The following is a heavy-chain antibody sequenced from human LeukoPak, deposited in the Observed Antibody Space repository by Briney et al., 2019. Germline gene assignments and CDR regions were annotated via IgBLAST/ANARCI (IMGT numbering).Heavy chain of an antibody. CDR3: VKRGYCTTASCTYAFDI. D-gene: IGHD2-2*01. V-gene: IGHV3-23*01. CDR1: GFTFSSYW. CDR2: ISDSGDNT. J-gene: IGHJ3*02. Sequence: GGSLRLSCAASGFTFSSYWMSWVRQAPGKGLEWVSIISDSGDNTYYADSVKGRFTISRDNSKNTLYLQLNSLRAEDTALYYCVKRGYCTTASCTYAFDIWGQGTMVTVSS.